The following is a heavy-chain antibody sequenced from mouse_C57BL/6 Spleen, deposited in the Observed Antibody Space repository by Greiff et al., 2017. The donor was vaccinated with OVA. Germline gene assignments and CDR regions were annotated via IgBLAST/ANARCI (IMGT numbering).Heavy chain of an antibody. CDR2: IYPGGGYT. CDR3: ARRIRNYGDYFDY. Sequence: VQLVESGAELVRPGTSVKMSCKASGYTFTNYWIGWAKQRPGHGLEWIGDIYPGGGYTNYNEKFKGKATLTADKSSSTAYMQFSSLTSEDSAIYYCARRIRNYGDYFDYWGQGTTLTVSS. V-gene: IGHV1-63*01. D-gene: IGHD1-1*02. CDR1: GYTFTNYW. J-gene: IGHJ2*01.